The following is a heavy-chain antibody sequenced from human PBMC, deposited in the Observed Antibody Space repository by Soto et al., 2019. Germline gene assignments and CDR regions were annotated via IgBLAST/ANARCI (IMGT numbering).Heavy chain of an antibody. CDR3: ATEPSLLWFGGDYGMDV. CDR1: GFTFSSYS. D-gene: IGHD3-10*01. Sequence: GGSLRLSCAASGFTFSSYSMNWVRQAPGKGLEWVSSISSSSSYIYYADSVKGRFTISRDNAKNSLYLQMNSLRAEDTAVYYCATEPSLLWFGGDYGMDVWGQGTTVTVPS. CDR2: ISSSSSYI. J-gene: IGHJ6*02. V-gene: IGHV3-21*01.